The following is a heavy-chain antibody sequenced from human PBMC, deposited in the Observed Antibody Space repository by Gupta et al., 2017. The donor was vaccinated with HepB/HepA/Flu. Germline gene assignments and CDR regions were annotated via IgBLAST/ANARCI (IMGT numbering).Heavy chain of an antibody. CDR1: GFTFADYA. CDR2: ISGDGSSA. V-gene: IGHV3-43*02. J-gene: IGHJ6*02. CDR3: AKVRKASWEYYYNGMDV. Sequence: EVQLVESGGYVAQPGGSLRLSCAASGFTFADYAMHWVRQAPGKGLEWVALISGDGSSAYYAASVQGRFTISRDNTKKSLYLQMTSLSAEDTALYYCAKVRKASWEYYYNGMDVWGQGTTVTVSS. D-gene: IGHD2/OR15-2a*01.